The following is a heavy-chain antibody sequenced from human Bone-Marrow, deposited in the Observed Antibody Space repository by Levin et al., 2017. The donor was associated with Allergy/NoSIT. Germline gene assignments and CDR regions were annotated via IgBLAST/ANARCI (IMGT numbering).Heavy chain of an antibody. J-gene: IGHJ2*01. Sequence: PGGSLRLSCAASGFTVSSNYMSWVRQAPGKGLEWVSVIYSGGSTYYADSVKGRFTISRDNSKNTLYLQMNSLRAEDTAVYYCARAPVGRDGSLYWYFDLWGRGTLVTVSS. CDR2: IYSGGST. D-gene: IGHD5-24*01. CDR1: GFTVSSNY. V-gene: IGHV3-53*01. CDR3: ARAPVGRDGSLYWYFDL.